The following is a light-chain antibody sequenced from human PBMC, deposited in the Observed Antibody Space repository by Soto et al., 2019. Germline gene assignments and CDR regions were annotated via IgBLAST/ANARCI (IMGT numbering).Light chain of an antibody. CDR2: DAS. Sequence: DSQMNQSPSTLSASGGDRVSITCRASQRVNTCLAWYQQKPGKAPTLLIYDASSLQSGVPSRFSGSGSGTEFTLTINSLQADHFATYYCQQHNSFSITFGQGTRLEIK. V-gene: IGKV1-5*01. CDR1: QRVNTC. CDR3: QQHNSFSIT. J-gene: IGKJ5*01.